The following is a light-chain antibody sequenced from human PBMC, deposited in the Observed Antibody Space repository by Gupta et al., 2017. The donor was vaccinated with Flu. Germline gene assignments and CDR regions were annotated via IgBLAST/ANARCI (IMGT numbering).Light chain of an antibody. CDR3: QHEKSSPLT. CDR2: KAS. Sequence: PSTLSASVGDRVTITCRASQSFSKYLAWYQQKPGKAPRLLIYKASKVESGVPSRFSDSGSGTEFTLTISSRQPDDFATYYCQHEKSSPLTFGGGTKVEIK. J-gene: IGKJ4*01. CDR1: QSFSKY. V-gene: IGKV1-5*03.